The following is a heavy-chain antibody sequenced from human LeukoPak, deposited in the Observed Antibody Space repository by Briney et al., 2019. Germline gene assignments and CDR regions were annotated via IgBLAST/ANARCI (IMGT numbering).Heavy chain of an antibody. D-gene: IGHD4-17*01. J-gene: IGHJ6*02. V-gene: IGHV3-21*01. CDR1: GFTFSSYS. CDR2: ISSSSSYI. CDR3: AGEITVTAADYGMDV. Sequence: GGSLRLSCAASGFTFSSYSMNWVRQAPGKGLEWVSSISSSSSYIYYADSVKGRFTISRDNAKNSLYLQMNSLRAEDTAVYYCAGEITVTAADYGMDVWGQGTTVTVSS.